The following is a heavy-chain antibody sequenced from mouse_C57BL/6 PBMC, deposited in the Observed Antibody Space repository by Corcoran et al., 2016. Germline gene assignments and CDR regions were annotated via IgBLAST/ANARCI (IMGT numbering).Heavy chain of an antibody. V-gene: IGHV1-18*01. J-gene: IGHJ3*01. Sequence: EVQLQQSGPELVKPGASVKIPCKASGYTFTDYNMDWVKQSHGKSLEWIGDINPNNGGTSYNQKFKGKATLTVDKSSSTAYMELRSLTSEDSAVYYCAREGYDPYLFAYWGQGTLVTVSA. CDR2: INPNNGGT. D-gene: IGHD2-3*01. CDR1: GYTFTDYN. CDR3: AREGYDPYLFAY.